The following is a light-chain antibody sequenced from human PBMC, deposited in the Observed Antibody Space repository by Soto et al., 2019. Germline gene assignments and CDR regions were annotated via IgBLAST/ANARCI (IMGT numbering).Light chain of an antibody. CDR2: GNS. CDR3: QSHDSSLSAYV. CDR1: SSNIGAGYD. Sequence: QPVLTQPPSVSGAPGQRVTISCTGSSSNIGAGYDVYWYQQLPGTAPKLLIYGNSNRPSGVPDRFSGSKSGTSASLAITGLQAEDEADFYCQSHDSSLSAYVFGTGTKLTVL. J-gene: IGLJ1*01. V-gene: IGLV1-40*01.